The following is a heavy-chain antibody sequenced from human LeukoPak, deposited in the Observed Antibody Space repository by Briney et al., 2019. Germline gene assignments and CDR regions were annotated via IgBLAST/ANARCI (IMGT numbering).Heavy chain of an antibody. V-gene: IGHV3-74*03. Sequence: GGSLRLSCAASGFTFSNYWMHWVRQAPGKGLVWVSRINSDGSSTTYADSVKGRFTISRDNAKNTLYLQMNSLRAEDTAVYYCARDPHGYWWFDPWGQGALVTVSS. J-gene: IGHJ5*02. CDR2: INSDGSST. CDR3: ARDPHGYWWFDP. CDR1: GFTFSNYW. D-gene: IGHD5-18*01.